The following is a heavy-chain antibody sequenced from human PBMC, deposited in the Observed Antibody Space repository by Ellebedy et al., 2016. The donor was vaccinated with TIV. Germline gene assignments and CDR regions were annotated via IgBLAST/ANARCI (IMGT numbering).Heavy chain of an antibody. V-gene: IGHV3-21*06. Sequence: GGSLRLXXAASGFIFSIAGMTWVRQAPGKGLEWVATIDFSGTGTYYADSVKGRFIISRDNTKNSLFLQMNSLGVEDTAVYYCARDGSEWSRDYWGQGTLVTVSS. D-gene: IGHD3-3*01. J-gene: IGHJ4*02. CDR3: ARDGSEWSRDY. CDR2: IDFSGTGT. CDR1: GFIFSIAG.